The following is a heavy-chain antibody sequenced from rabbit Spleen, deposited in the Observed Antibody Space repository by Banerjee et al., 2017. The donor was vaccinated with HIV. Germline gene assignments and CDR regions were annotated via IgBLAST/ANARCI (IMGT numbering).Heavy chain of an antibody. D-gene: IGHD8-1*01. CDR3: ARDSGSSFSSYGMDL. J-gene: IGHJ6*01. CDR2: IYPGSSGTT. CDR1: GVSLNDKDV. V-gene: IGHV1S45*01. Sequence: QERLVESGGGLVKPEGSLTLTCKASGVSLNDKDVMCWVRQPPGKGLEWIGCIYPGSSGTTYYASWAKGRFTISKTSSTTVTLQMTSLTAADTATYFCARDSGSSFSSYGMDLWGPGTLVTVS.